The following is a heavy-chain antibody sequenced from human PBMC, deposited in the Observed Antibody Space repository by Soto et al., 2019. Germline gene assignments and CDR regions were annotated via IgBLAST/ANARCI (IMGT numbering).Heavy chain of an antibody. CDR2: ISGSGGST. D-gene: IGHD6-6*01. CDR1: GFTFSSYA. CDR3: AKDPRPSIADYYYYYGMDV. Sequence: EVQLLESGGGLVQPGGSLRLSCAASGFTFSSYAMSWVRQAPGKGLEWVSAISGSGGSTYYADSVKGRFTISRDNSKNTLYLQMNSLRAEDTAVYYCAKDPRPSIADYYYYYGMDVWGQGTTVTVSS. V-gene: IGHV3-23*01. J-gene: IGHJ6*02.